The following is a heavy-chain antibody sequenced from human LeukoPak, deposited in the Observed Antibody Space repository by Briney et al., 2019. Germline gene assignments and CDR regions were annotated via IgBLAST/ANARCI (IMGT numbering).Heavy chain of an antibody. CDR2: ISSSSTI. CDR3: AFPRYCSGGSCYPFDY. D-gene: IGHD2-15*01. V-gene: IGHV3-69-1*01. CDR1: GFTFSDYY. Sequence: GGSLRLSCAASGFTFSDYYMSWTRQAPGKGLEWVSYISSSSTIYCADSVKGRFTISRDNAKNSLYLQMNSLRAEDTAVYYCAFPRYCSGGSCYPFDYWGQGTLVTVSS. J-gene: IGHJ4*02.